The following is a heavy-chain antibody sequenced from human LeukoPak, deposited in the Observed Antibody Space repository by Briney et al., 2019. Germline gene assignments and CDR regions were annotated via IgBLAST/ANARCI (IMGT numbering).Heavy chain of an antibody. V-gene: IGHV5-51*01. J-gene: IGHJ4*02. CDR1: GYSFTSYW. CDR2: IYPGDSDT. CDR3: ARPSVMATFTTGFDY. D-gene: IGHD5-24*01. Sequence: GESLKISCKGSGYSFTSYWIGWVRQMPGKGLEWMGIIYPGDSDTRYSPSFQGQVTISADKSISTAYLQWSSLKASDTAMYYCARPSVMATFTTGFDYWGQGTLVTVSS.